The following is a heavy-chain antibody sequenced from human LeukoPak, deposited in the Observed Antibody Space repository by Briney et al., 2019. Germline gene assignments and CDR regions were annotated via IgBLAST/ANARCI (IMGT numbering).Heavy chain of an antibody. Sequence: GGSLRLSCAASGFTFSSYWMHWVRQAPGKGLVWVSRINSDGSSTSYADSVKGRFTISRDNAKNSLYLQMNSLRAEDTAVYYCARASSGSPSRYYYMDVWGKGTTVTVSS. D-gene: IGHD3-10*01. CDR2: INSDGSST. V-gene: IGHV3-74*01. CDR3: ARASSGSPSRYYYMDV. CDR1: GFTFSSYW. J-gene: IGHJ6*03.